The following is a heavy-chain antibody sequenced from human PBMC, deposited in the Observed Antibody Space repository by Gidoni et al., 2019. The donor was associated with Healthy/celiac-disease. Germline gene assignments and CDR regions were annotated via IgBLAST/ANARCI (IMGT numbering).Heavy chain of an antibody. CDR3: AKVKEGYYDSSGYHGPFDY. D-gene: IGHD3-22*01. J-gene: IGHJ4*02. CDR2: ISYDGRNK. CDR1: GFPFRNYG. Sequence: QVELVASGGGGVQPGRCLRLYSAASGFPFRNYGMHWRRQAPGKGLEWVAVISYDGRNKYYADSVKGRFTISRDNSKDTLYLRRNSLRAEDTAVYYCAKVKEGYYDSSGYHGPFDYWGQGTLVTVSS. V-gene: IGHV3-30*18.